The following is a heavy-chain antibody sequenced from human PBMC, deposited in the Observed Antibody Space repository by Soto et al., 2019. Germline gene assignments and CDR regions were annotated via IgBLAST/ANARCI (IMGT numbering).Heavy chain of an antibody. CDR3: ARVPRGREPILYFDP. CDR1: GGSFSGHS. CDR2: INHSGRV. V-gene: IGHV4-34*01. Sequence: SETLSLTCAVYGGSFSGHSWTWIRQSPGKGLEWIGDINHSGRVNYSPSLKSRVTISLDTSKNQFSLTLSAVTAADTAVYYCARVPRGREPILYFDPWGQGTLVTVSS. J-gene: IGHJ5*02. D-gene: IGHD3-10*01.